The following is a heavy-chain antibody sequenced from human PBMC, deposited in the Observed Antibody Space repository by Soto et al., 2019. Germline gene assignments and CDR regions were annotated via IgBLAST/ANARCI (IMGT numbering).Heavy chain of an antibody. Sequence: SETLSLTCTVSGGSISSYYWSWIRQPPGKGLEWIGYIYYSGSTNYNPSLKSRVTISVDTSKNQFSLKLSSVTAADTAVYYCARATLGLSAFDIWGQGTIVTVSS. V-gene: IGHV4-59*01. D-gene: IGHD3-16*01. CDR2: IYYSGST. CDR1: GGSISSYY. CDR3: ARATLGLSAFDI. J-gene: IGHJ3*02.